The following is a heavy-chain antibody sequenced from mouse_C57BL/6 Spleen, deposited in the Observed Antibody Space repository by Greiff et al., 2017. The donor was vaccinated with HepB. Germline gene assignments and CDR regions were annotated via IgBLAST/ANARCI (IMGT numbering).Heavy chain of an antibody. CDR2: INPNNGGT. V-gene: IGHV1-26*01. CDR1: GYTFTDYY. CDR3: ARRRWDEAMDY. Sequence: EVKLQQSGPELVKPGASVKISCKASGYTFTDYYMNWVKQSHGKSLEWIGDINPNNGGTSYNQKFKGKATLTVDKSSSTAYMELRSLTSEDSAVYYCARRRWDEAMDYWGQGTSVTVSS. D-gene: IGHD4-1*01. J-gene: IGHJ4*01.